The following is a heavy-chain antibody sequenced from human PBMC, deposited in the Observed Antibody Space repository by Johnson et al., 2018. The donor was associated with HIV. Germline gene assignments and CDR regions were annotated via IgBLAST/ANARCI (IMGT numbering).Heavy chain of an antibody. Sequence: VQLVESGGGVVQPGGSLRLSCAASGFIVSSNYMSWVRQAPGKGLEWVSVIYSGGSTYYADSVKGRFTIPRDNSKNTRYLQMNSLRAEDTAVYYCAQMGGYYDSSGYYPAGAFDIWGQGTMVTVSS. V-gene: IGHV3-66*01. J-gene: IGHJ3*02. D-gene: IGHD3-22*01. CDR1: GFIVSSNY. CDR3: AQMGGYYDSSGYYPAGAFDI. CDR2: IYSGGST.